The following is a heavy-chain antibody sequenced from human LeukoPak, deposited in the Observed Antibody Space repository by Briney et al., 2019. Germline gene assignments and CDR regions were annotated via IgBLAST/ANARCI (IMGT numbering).Heavy chain of an antibody. J-gene: IGHJ3*02. Sequence: ASVKVSCKASGYTFTKYYMHWLRQAPGQGLEWMGIINPSGGSTSYAQKFQGRVTMTRDTSTSRVYMEVSSLRSEDTAVYYCARDSNSGAFDIWGQGTMVTVSS. V-gene: IGHV1-46*01. CDR1: GYTFTKYY. D-gene: IGHD6-6*01. CDR2: INPSGGST. CDR3: ARDSNSGAFDI.